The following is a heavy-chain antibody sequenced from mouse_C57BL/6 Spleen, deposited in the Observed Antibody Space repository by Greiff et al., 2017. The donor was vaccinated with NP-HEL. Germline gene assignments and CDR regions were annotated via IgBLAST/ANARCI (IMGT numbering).Heavy chain of an antibody. CDR3: ATGSNYEAY. V-gene: IGHV5-17*01. D-gene: IGHD2-5*01. J-gene: IGHJ3*01. Sequence: DVQLVESGGGLVKPGGSLKLSCAASGFTFSDYGMHWVRQAPEKGLEWVAYISSGSSTIYYADTVKGRFTISRDNAKNTLFLQMTSLRSEDTAIYYCATGSNYEAYWGQGTLVTVSA. CDR1: GFTFSDYG. CDR2: ISSGSSTI.